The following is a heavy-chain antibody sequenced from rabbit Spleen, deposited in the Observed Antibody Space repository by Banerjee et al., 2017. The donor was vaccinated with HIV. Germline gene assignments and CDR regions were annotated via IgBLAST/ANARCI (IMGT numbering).Heavy chain of an antibody. CDR1: GFSFSSSYD. Sequence: QEQLVESGGGLVKPGASLTLTCTASGFSFSSSYDMCWVRQAPGKGLEWIGCINTATGKAVYASWAKGRFTISKTSSTTVTLQMTSLTAADTATYFCVREAGYGGYGDGNLWGPGTLVTVS. V-gene: IGHV1S45*01. J-gene: IGHJ4*01. CDR3: VREAGYGGYGDGNL. CDR2: INTATGKA. D-gene: IGHD6-1*01.